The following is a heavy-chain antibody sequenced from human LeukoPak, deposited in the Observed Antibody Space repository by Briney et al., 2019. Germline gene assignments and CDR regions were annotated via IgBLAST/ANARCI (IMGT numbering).Heavy chain of an antibody. CDR3: TRSHHYGDYVGP. V-gene: IGHV3-22*01. J-gene: IGHJ5*02. CDR2: IRSKAYGRTT. CDR1: GFTVSSNY. Sequence: GGSLRLSCAASGFTVSSNYMSGVRQARGKGREWVGFIRSKAYGRTTEYAASVKGRFTISRDDSQSIAYLQMNSLKTEDTAVYYCTRSHHYGDYVGPWGQGTLVTVSS. D-gene: IGHD4-17*01.